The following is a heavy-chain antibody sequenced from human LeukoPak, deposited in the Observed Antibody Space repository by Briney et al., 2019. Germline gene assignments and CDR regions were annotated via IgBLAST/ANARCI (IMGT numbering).Heavy chain of an antibody. J-gene: IGHJ6*02. CDR1: GFTFSSYD. D-gene: IGHD2-15*01. Sequence: GGSLRLSCVASGFTFSSYDLRWVRQAPGKGLEWVAVISYDGSYKQYADSVKGRFTITRDNSKNTLYLQMNSLRAVDTAVYYCAKSKVVVAAYYYYFGMDVWGQGTTVTVSS. CDR3: AKSKVVVAAYYYYFGMDV. CDR2: ISYDGSYK. V-gene: IGHV3-30*18.